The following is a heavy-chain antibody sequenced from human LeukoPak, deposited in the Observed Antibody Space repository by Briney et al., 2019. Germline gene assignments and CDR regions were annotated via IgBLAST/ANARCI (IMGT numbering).Heavy chain of an antibody. CDR2: IGISSGNT. CDR1: GFNFIDYS. V-gene: IGHV3-48*01. CDR3: ARDHRYAFDN. D-gene: IGHD5-12*01. J-gene: IGHJ4*01. Sequence: GGSLRLSCAASGFNFIDYSMNWVRQAPGKGLEWITYIGISSGNTKYADSVKGRFTISRDKARNSLYLQMNSLRVEDTAVYYCARDHRYAFDNWGHGTLVTVSS.